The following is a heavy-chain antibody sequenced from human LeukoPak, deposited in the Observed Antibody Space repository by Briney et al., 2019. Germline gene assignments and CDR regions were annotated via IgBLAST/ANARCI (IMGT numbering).Heavy chain of an antibody. CDR2: INSNSGAA. CDR3: AREGTGY. Sequence: ASVKVSCKASGYTFTGYYMHWVRQAPGQGLEWMGWINSNSGAANYAQKFQGRLAMTRDTSIRTVYMDLSSLRSDDTAVYYCAREGTGYWGQGTLVTVSS. D-gene: IGHD1-14*01. V-gene: IGHV1-2*02. J-gene: IGHJ4*02. CDR1: GYTFTGYY.